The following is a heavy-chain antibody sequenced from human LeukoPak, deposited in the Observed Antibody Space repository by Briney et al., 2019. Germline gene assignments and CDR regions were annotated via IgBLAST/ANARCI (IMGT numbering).Heavy chain of an antibody. V-gene: IGHV3-66*01. Sequence: GGSLRLSCAASEFSVGSNYMTWVRQAPGKGLEWVSLIYSGGSTYYADSVKGRFTISRDNSKNTLYLQMNSLRAEDRAVYYCAKNGDRGAYCSGGTCYPYYYHYMDVWGKGTTVTISS. D-gene: IGHD2-15*01. CDR1: EFSVGSNY. CDR2: IYSGGST. CDR3: AKNGDRGAYCSGGTCYPYYYHYMDV. J-gene: IGHJ6*03.